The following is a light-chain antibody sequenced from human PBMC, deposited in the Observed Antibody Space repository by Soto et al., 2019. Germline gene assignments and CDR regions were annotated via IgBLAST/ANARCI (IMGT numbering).Light chain of an antibody. CDR1: QSVSNN. J-gene: IGKJ1*01. CDR3: HQRQSWPRT. Sequence: EIVITQSPATLSVSPGARATLSCRASQSVSNNYLAWYQQKPGQAPRLLIYGASNRAAGIPARFSASGSGTDFTLTISDVQPEDFALYYCHQRQSWPRTFGQGTKVDIK. CDR2: GAS. V-gene: IGKV3D-15*01.